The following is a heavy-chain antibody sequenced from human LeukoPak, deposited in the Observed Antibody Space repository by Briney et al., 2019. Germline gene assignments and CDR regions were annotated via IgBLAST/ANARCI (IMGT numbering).Heavy chain of an antibody. CDR2: IYTSGST. D-gene: IGHD6-19*01. V-gene: IGHV4-61*02. CDR1: GGSISSGSYY. J-gene: IGHJ6*03. Sequence: SETLSLTCTVSGGSISSGSYYWSWIRQPAGKGLEWIGRIYTSGSTNYNPSLKSRVTISVDTSKNQFSLKLSSVTAADTAVYYCARGREWLVHFYYYYYMDVWGKGTTVTASS. CDR3: ARGREWLVHFYYYYYMDV.